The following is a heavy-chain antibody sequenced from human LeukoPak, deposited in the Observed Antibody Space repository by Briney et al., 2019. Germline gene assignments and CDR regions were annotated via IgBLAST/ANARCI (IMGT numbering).Heavy chain of an antibody. D-gene: IGHD5-18*01. Sequence: PSETLSLTCTVSGGSISSGSYYWSWIRQPAGKGLEWIGRIYNSGSTNYNPSLKSRVTISVDTSKNQFSLKLSSVTAADTAVYYCGRDREHSYGRWIDYWGQGTLVTVSS. V-gene: IGHV4-61*10. CDR3: GRDREHSYGRWIDY. CDR2: IYNSGST. CDR1: GGSISSGSYY. J-gene: IGHJ4*02.